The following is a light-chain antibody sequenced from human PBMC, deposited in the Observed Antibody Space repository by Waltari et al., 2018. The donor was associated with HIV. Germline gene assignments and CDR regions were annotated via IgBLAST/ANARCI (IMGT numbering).Light chain of an antibody. CDR3: QSYDGSLNDWV. Sequence: QSVLTQPPSVSGAPGQRVTISCTVTTSTIGADYDVHWYRQSPGTSPQLLIYGDNNRPSGVPDRFSASKSGTSASLAISGLQGEDEADYHCQSYDGSLNDWVFGGGTKLTVL. V-gene: IGLV1-40*01. CDR1: TSTIGADYD. J-gene: IGLJ3*02. CDR2: GDN.